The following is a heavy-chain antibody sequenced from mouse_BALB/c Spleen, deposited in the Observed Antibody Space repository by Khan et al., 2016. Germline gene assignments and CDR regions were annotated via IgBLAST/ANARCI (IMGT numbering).Heavy chain of an antibody. D-gene: IGHD1-2*01. CDR3: ARLHYYGYMNY. CDR2: INPDSSTI. J-gene: IGHJ2*01. V-gene: IGHV4-1*02. CDR1: GFDFSRYW. Sequence: EVKLLESGGGLVQPGGSLKLSCAASGFDFSRYWMSWVRQAPGKGLEWIGEINPDSSTINYTPSLKDKFIISRDNAKNTLYLQMSKVRSEDTSLYYCARLHYYGYMNYWGQGTTLAVSS.